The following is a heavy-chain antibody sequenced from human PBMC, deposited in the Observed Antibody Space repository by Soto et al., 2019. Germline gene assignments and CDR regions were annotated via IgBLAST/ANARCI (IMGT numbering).Heavy chain of an antibody. CDR1: GFTFSDYY. CDR2: ISSGGSVI. J-gene: IGHJ4*02. V-gene: IGHV3-11*01. CDR3: AREPRDDYMISGGFDY. Sequence: QVQLVESGGGLVKPGGSLRLSCVASGFTFSDYYMSWFRQAPGKRLEWVSYISSGGSVIYSADSMKGRFTISRDNAKNSLYLQVNSLRAEDTAVYYCAREPRDDYMISGGFDYWGQGTLVTVSS. D-gene: IGHD4-4*01.